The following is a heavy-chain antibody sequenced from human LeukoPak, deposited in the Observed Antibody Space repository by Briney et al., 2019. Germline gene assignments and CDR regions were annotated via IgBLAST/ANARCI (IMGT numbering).Heavy chain of an antibody. J-gene: IGHJ5*02. CDR1: GFTFSSYS. V-gene: IGHV3-21*01. CDR2: ISSSSSYI. Sequence: GGSLRLSCAASGFTFSSYSMNWVRQAPGKGLEWVSSISSSSSYIYYADSVKGRFTISRDNAKNSLYLQMNSLRPEDTAVYYCARDQLAGALNNWLDPWGQGALVTVSS. D-gene: IGHD6-13*01. CDR3: ARDQLAGALNNWLDP.